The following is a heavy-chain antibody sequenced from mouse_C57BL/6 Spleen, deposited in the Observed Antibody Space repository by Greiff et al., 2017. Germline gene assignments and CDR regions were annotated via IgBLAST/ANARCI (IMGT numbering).Heavy chain of an antibody. Sequence: QVHVKQSGAELAKPGASVKLSCKASGYTFTSYWMHWVKQRPGQGLEWIGYINPSSGYTKYNQKFKDKATLTADKSSSTAYMQLSSLTYEDSAVYYCARRTTVVAPDYWGQGTTLTVSS. D-gene: IGHD1-1*01. CDR1: GYTFTSYW. J-gene: IGHJ2*01. CDR3: ARRTTVVAPDY. V-gene: IGHV1-7*01. CDR2: INPSSGYT.